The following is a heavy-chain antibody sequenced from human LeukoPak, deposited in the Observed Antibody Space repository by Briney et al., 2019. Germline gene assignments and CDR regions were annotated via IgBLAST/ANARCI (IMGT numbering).Heavy chain of an antibody. CDR1: GYSFTSHL. J-gene: IGHJ4*02. CDR2: INPSGGST. CDR3: ARVQTPYNTIYSVFFDY. V-gene: IGHV1-46*01. D-gene: IGHD2/OR15-2a*01. Sequence: ASVKVFFKTSGYSFTSHLMHWVRQAPGQGLEWMGMINPSGGSTTYAQKFQGRVTMAMDTSTSTVYMKLSSLRSDDTAVYYCARVQTPYNTIYSVFFDYWGQGTRVTVSS.